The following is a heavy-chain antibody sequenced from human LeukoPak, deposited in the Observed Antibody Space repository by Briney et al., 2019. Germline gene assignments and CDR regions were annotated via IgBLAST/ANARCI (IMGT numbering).Heavy chain of an antibody. J-gene: IGHJ3*02. D-gene: IGHD3-9*01. CDR2: ISWKSGSI. CDR3: AKDIRYFDWLGGASAFDI. V-gene: IGHV3-9*01. Sequence: PGGSLRLSCAASGFTFDDYAMHWVRQAPGKGLEWVSGISWKSGSIGYADSVKGRFTISRDNAKNSLYLQMNSLRAEDTALYYCAKDIRYFDWLGGASAFDIWGQGTMVTVSS. CDR1: GFTFDDYA.